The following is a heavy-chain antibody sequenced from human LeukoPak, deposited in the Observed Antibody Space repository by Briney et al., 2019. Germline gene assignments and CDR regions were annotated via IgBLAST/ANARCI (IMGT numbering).Heavy chain of an antibody. CDR3: AKGGSFFWSGYYDY. D-gene: IGHD3-3*01. J-gene: IGHJ4*02. CDR1: GFTFSSYA. CDR2: ISGSGGST. Sequence: GGSLRLSCAASGFTFSSYAMSWVRQAPGKGLEWVSAISGSGGSTYYADSVKGRFTISRDNSKNTLYLQMNSLRAEDTAVYYCAKGGSFFWSGYYDYWGQGTLVTVSS. V-gene: IGHV3-23*01.